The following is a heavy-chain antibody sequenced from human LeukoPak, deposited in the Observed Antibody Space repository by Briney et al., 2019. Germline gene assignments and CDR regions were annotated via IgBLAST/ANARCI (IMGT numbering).Heavy chain of an antibody. V-gene: IGHV1-69*04. CDR3: ARAPEYGGNPFDY. Sequence: SVKVSCKASGGTFSSYAISWVRQAPGQGLEWMGRIIPIFGIANYAQKFQGRVTITADKSTSTAYMELSSLRSEDTAVYYCARAPEYGGNPFDYWGQGTLVTVSS. CDR2: IIPIFGIA. J-gene: IGHJ4*02. CDR1: GGTFSSYA. D-gene: IGHD4-23*01.